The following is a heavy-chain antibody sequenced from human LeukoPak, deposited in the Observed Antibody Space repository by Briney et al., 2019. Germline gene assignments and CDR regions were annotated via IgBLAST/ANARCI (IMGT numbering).Heavy chain of an antibody. J-gene: IGHJ3*02. CDR2: ISAYNGNT. CDR3: ARRLYYYDSSGYYYVGAFDI. Sequence: GASVKVSCKASGYTFTSYGISWVRQAPGQGLEWVGWISAYNGNTNYAQKLQGRVTMTTDTSTSTAYMELRSLRSDDTAVYYCARRLYYYDSSGYYYVGAFDIWGQGTMVTVSS. V-gene: IGHV1-18*01. CDR1: GYTFTSYG. D-gene: IGHD3-22*01.